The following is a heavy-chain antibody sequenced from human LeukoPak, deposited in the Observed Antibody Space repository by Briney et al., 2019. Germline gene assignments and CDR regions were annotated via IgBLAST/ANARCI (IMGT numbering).Heavy chain of an antibody. V-gene: IGHV3-23*01. CDR1: GFTFSRYD. D-gene: IGHD4-17*01. Sequence: PGGSLRLSCAASGFTFSRYDMSWVRQAPGKGLEWVSGISDTGESTYYVDSVKGRFTISRDNSKNTLYLQMNSLRAEDTAVYHCAKERTETTAYFDYWGQGTLVTLSS. J-gene: IGHJ4*02. CDR3: AKERTETTAYFDY. CDR2: ISDTGEST.